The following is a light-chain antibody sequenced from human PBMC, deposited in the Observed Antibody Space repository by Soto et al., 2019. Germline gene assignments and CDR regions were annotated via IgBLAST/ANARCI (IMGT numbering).Light chain of an antibody. Sequence: EIVMTQSPATLSASPGERATLSCRASQSTSDNLPRYQQKPGQAPRLLIYGASTRATGIPARFSGSGSGTAFTLTISSLQSEDFAVYYCQLYNNWPRGTFGQGTKLEIK. V-gene: IGKV3-15*01. CDR3: QLYNNWPRGT. CDR2: GAS. CDR1: QSTSDN. J-gene: IGKJ2*02.